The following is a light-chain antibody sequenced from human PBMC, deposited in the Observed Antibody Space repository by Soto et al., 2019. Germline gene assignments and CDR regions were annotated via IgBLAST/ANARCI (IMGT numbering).Light chain of an antibody. V-gene: IGKV1-33*01. Sequence: DIQMTQSPPSLSASVGDRVTITCQASEHINNYLNWYQQIPGKAPKLLIYDASNLAAGAPSRFSGSGSGTAFTFAISGLQPDDVATYYCQQYDSLPRTVGGGTKVDIK. CDR2: DAS. CDR3: QQYDSLPRT. CDR1: EHINNY. J-gene: IGKJ4*01.